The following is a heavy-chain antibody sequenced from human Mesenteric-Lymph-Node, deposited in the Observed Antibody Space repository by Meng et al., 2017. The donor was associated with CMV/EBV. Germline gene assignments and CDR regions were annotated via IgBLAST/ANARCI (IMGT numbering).Heavy chain of an antibody. CDR1: GGSFSGYY. CDR3: ASLGPAAIGPDY. J-gene: IGHJ4*02. CDR2: INHSGST. V-gene: IGHV4-34*01. D-gene: IGHD2-2*01. Sequence: ESLKISCAVYGGSFSGYYWSWIRQPPGKGLEWIGEINHSGSTNYNPSLKSRVTISVDTSKNQFSLKLSSVTAADTAVYYCASLGPAAIGPDYWGQGTLVTVSS.